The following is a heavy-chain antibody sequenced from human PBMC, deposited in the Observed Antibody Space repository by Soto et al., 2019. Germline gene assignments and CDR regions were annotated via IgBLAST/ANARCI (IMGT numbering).Heavy chain of an antibody. CDR2: ISYDGSNK. CDR1: GFTFSRYA. Sequence: QVQLVESGGGVVQPGRSLRLSCAASGFTFSRYAMHWVRQAPGKGLEWVAVISYDGSNKYYVDSVKGRFTISRDNSKNTLYLQMNSLRAEDTAVYYCARDLGRPDGGRYYYYYGMDVWGQGTTVTVSS. CDR3: ARDLGRPDGGRYYYYYGMDV. D-gene: IGHD4-17*01. J-gene: IGHJ6*02. V-gene: IGHV3-30-3*01.